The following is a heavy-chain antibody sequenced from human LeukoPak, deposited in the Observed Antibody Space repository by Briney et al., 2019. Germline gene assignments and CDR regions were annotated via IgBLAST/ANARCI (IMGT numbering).Heavy chain of an antibody. V-gene: IGHV4-59*12. Sequence: SETLSLTCTVSGGSISSYYWNWIRQSPGRGLEWIGYIHYSGSTNYNPSLKSRVTISVDTSKNQFSLKLSSVTAADTAVYYCAGEGANDYGDLWGQGTLVTVSS. CDR2: IHYSGST. CDR1: GGSISSYY. D-gene: IGHD4-17*01. CDR3: AGEGANDYGDL. J-gene: IGHJ5*02.